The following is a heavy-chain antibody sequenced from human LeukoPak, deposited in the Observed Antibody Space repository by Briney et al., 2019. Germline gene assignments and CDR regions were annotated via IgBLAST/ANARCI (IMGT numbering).Heavy chain of an antibody. J-gene: IGHJ4*02. CDR1: GGTFSSYA. CDR2: IIPIFGTA. V-gene: IGHV1-69*05. CDR3: ASEDVEYSSSSYFDY. Sequence: PRASVKVSCKASGGTFSSYAISWVRQAPGQGLEWMGRIIPIFGTANYVQKFQGRVTITTDESTSTAYMELSSLRSEDTAVYYCASEDVEYSSSSYFDYWGQGTLVTVSS. D-gene: IGHD6-6*01.